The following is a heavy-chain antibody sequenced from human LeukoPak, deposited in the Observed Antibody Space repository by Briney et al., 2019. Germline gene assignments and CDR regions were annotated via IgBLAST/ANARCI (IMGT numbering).Heavy chain of an antibody. V-gene: IGHV4-39*01. Sequence: SETLSLTCTVSGGSISSSSYHWGWIRQPPGKGLEWIGSIYYSGSTYYNPSLKSRVTISVDTSKNQFSLKLSSVTAADTAVYYCARRCVSGRPEDRCFDYWGQGTLVTVSS. CDR1: GGSISSSSYH. D-gene: IGHD2-15*01. CDR2: IYYSGST. J-gene: IGHJ4*02. CDR3: ARRCVSGRPEDRCFDY.